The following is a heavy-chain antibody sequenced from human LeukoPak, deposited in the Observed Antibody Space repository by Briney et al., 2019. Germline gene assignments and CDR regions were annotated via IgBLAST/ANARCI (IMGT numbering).Heavy chain of an antibody. CDR2: IYPGDSDT. J-gene: IGHJ4*02. CDR1: GSILTSSW. V-gene: IGHV5-51*01. CDR3: ARQGILTGTAYFDY. D-gene: IGHD1-20*01. Sequence: GESLKISCKASGSILTSSWIGWVRQMPGKGLEWMGFIYPGDSDTRYSPSFQGQVTISADKSISTAYLQWSSLKASDTAMYYCARQGILTGTAYFDYWGQGTLVTVSS.